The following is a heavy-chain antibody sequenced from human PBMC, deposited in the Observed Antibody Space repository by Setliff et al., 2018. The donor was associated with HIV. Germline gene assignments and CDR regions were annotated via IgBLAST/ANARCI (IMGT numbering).Heavy chain of an antibody. V-gene: IGHV5-51*01. Sequence: GESLKISCKGSGYSFTNYWISWVRQMPGKGLEWMGIIYPGDSDTRYSPSFQGQVTISADKSISTAYLQWSSLKASDTAMYYCARLSVVTATRIYYFDYWGQGTLVTVSS. CDR2: IYPGDSDT. D-gene: IGHD2-21*02. CDR1: GYSFTNYW. CDR3: ARLSVVTATRIYYFDY. J-gene: IGHJ4*02.